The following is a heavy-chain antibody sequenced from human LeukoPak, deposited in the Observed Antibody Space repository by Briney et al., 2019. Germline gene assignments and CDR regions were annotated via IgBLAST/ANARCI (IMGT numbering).Heavy chain of an antibody. CDR2: IWFDGNNK. CDR1: GFIFSTSG. CDR3: ARDFVVERGRYFGY. D-gene: IGHD2-15*01. Sequence: GGSLRLSCAASGFIFSTSGMHWVRQAPGMGPEWVAAIWFDGNNKYYSDSVKGRFTIFRDNSRSILYLQMDSLRAEDTAIYYCARDFVVERGRYFGYWGQGTLVTVSS. V-gene: IGHV3-33*01. J-gene: IGHJ4*02.